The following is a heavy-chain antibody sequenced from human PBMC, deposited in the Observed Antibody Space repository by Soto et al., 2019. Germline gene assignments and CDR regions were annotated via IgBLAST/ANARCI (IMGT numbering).Heavy chain of an antibody. J-gene: IGHJ4*02. CDR1: GFTFSSYA. D-gene: IGHD5-18*01. CDR3: AKDRHKHVDTAMILDY. V-gene: IGHV3-23*01. Sequence: EVQLLESGGGLVQPGGSLRLSCAASGFTFSSYAMSWVRQAPGKGLEWVSAISGSGGSTYYADSVKGRFTISRDNSKNTLYLQMNSLRAEDTAVYYCAKDRHKHVDTAMILDYWGQGTLVTVSS. CDR2: ISGSGGST.